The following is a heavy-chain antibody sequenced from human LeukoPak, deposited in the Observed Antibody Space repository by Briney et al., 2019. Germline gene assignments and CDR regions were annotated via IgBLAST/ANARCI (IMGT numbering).Heavy chain of an antibody. CDR1: GFTFSSYA. CDR3: AKGGHYDFWSGYRFGY. D-gene: IGHD3-3*01. J-gene: IGHJ4*02. V-gene: IGHV3-23*01. Sequence: PGGSLRLSCAASGFTFSSYAMSWVRQAPGKGLEWVSVISGSGGSTYYADSVKGRFTISRDNSKNTLYLQMNSLRAEDTAVYYCAKGGHYDFWSGYRFGYWGQGTLVTVSS. CDR2: ISGSGGST.